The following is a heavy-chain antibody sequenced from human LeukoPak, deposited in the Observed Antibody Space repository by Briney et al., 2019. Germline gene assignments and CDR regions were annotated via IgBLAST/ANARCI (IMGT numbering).Heavy chain of an antibody. CDR3: AVGVTTVTTNAFDI. V-gene: IGHV1-8*01. D-gene: IGHD4-17*01. CDR2: MNPNSGNT. Sequence: GASVKVSCRASGYTFTSYDINWVRQATGQGLEWMGWMNPNSGNTGYAQKFQGRVTMTRNTSISTPYMELSSLRSEDTAVYYCAVGVTTVTTNAFDIWGQGTMVTVSS. CDR1: GYTFTSYD. J-gene: IGHJ3*02.